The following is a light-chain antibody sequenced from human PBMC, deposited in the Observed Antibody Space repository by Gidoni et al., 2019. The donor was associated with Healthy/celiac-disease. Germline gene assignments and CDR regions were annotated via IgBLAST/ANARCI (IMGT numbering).Light chain of an antibody. CDR2: LGS. CDR1: QSLLHSNGYNY. Sequence: DIVLTQSPLSLPVTPGEPASISCRSSQSLLHSNGYNYLDWYRQKPRQSPQLLISLGSILASGDPDRFRGSGSGTDFTLKISRVEAEDVGVYYCMQAVQTPPTFGPGTKVDIK. J-gene: IGKJ3*01. CDR3: MQAVQTPPT. V-gene: IGKV2-28*01.